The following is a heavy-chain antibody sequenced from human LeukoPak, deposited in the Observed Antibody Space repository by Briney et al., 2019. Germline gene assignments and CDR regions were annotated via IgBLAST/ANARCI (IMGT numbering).Heavy chain of an antibody. J-gene: IGHJ4*02. CDR1: GGSISSSSYY. D-gene: IGHD6-19*01. CDR3: ARHKRPARYSSDWYMDY. CDR2: IYYSGST. V-gene: IGHV4-39*01. Sequence: SETLSLTCTVSGGSISSSSYYWGWIRQPPGKGLEWIGSIYYSGSTYYNPSLKSRVTISVDTPKNQFSLKLSSVTAADTAVYYCARHKRPARYSSDWYMDYWGQGTLVTVSS.